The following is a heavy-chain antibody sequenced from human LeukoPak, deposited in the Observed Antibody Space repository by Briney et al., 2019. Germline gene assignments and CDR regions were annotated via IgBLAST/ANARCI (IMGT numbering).Heavy chain of an antibody. J-gene: IGHJ4*02. CDR3: ARGALLWFGDRMEYYFDY. V-gene: IGHV3-23*01. Sequence: PGGSLRLSCAASGFSVTTYAMGWVRQAPGKGLEWVSVISDRGDSTHYADSVKGRFTISRDSSKNTLYLQMNSLRGEDTAVYYCARGALLWFGDRMEYYFDYWGQGTLLTVSS. CDR1: GFSVTTYA. D-gene: IGHD3-10*01. CDR2: ISDRGDST.